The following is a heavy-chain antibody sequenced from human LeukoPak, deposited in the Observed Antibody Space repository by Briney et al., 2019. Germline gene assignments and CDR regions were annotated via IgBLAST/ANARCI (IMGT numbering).Heavy chain of an antibody. CDR1: GYTFTSYD. J-gene: IGHJ6*03. CDR2: MNPNSGNT. V-gene: IGHV1-8*01. Sequence: ASVKVSCKASGYTFTSYDINWVRQATGQGLEWMGWMNPNSGNTGYAQKFQGRVTMTRNTSISTAYMELSSLRSEDTAVYYCARAERTRPDSSSPASADYYYYYYMDVWGKGTTVTVSS. CDR3: ARAERTRPDSSSPASADYYYYYYMDV. D-gene: IGHD6-6*01.